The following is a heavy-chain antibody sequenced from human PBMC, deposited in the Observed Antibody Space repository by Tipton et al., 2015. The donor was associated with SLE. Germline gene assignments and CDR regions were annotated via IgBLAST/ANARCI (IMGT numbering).Heavy chain of an antibody. J-gene: IGHJ4*02. CDR3: ARDRGGSYQYYFDY. V-gene: IGHV4-59*11. Sequence: TLSLTCTVSGGSISSHYWSWIRQPPGKGLEWIGYVYYSGSTNYNPSLKSRVTISVDTSKNQFSLRLSSVTAADTAVYYCARDRGGSYQYYFDYWGQGTLVTVSS. CDR1: GGSISSHY. CDR2: VYYSGST. D-gene: IGHD1-26*01.